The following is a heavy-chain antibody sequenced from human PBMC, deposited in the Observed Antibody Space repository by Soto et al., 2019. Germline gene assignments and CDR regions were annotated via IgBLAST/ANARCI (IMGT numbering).Heavy chain of an antibody. CDR1: GASMNNYY. CDR2: MYSSGSS. D-gene: IGHD3-16*01. Sequence: SETLSLTCSVFGASMNNYYGSWVRQPPGRGLEWIGYMYSSGSSNYNSSLKSRVTISVDTSKNQFSLKLSSVTAADTAVYYCVRSGHTFGGVMWGLGTLVTVSS. V-gene: IGHV4-59*01. J-gene: IGHJ4*02. CDR3: VRSGHTFGGVM.